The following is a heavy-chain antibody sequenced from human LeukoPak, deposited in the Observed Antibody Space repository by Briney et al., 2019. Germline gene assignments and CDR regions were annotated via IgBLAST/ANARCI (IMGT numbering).Heavy chain of an antibody. CDR3: ARAGITGTTLPYGI. CDR1: GYTFTSYD. Sequence: ASVKVSCKASGYTFTSYDINWVRQATGQGLEWMGWMNPNSGNTGYAQKFQGRVTMTRNTSISTAYMELSSLRSEDTAVYYCARAGITGTTLPYGIWGQGTMVTVSS. V-gene: IGHV1-8*01. D-gene: IGHD1-7*01. J-gene: IGHJ3*02. CDR2: MNPNSGNT.